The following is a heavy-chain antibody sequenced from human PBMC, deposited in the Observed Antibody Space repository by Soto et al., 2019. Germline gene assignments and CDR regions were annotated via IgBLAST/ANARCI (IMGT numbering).Heavy chain of an antibody. V-gene: IGHV5-51*01. J-gene: IGHJ4*02. Sequence: PGESLKISCKGSGYSFTSYWIGWVRQMPGKGLEWMGIIYLGDSDTRYSPSFQGQVTISADKSISTAYLQWSSLKASDTAMYYCARHDYGGNSPLTVDYWGQGTLVTVSS. D-gene: IGHD4-17*01. CDR3: ARHDYGGNSPLTVDY. CDR1: GYSFTSYW. CDR2: IYLGDSDT.